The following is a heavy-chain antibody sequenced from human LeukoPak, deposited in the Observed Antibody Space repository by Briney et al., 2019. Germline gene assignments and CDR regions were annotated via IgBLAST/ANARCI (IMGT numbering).Heavy chain of an antibody. CDR2: IWYDGSNK. CDR3: AKSGGLSNYYYYGMDV. D-gene: IGHD2-15*01. V-gene: IGHV3-33*06. CDR1: GFTFSSYG. J-gene: IGHJ6*02. Sequence: GGSLRLSCAASGFTFSSYGMHWVRQAPGKGLEWVAVIWYDGSNKYYADSVKGRFTISRDNSKNTLYLQMNSLRAEDTAVYYCAKSGGLSNYYYYGMDVWGQGTTVTVSS.